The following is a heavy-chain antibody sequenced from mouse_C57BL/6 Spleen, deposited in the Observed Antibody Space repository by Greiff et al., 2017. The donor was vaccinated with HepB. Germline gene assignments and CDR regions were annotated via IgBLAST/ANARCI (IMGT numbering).Heavy chain of an antibody. V-gene: IGHV5-16*01. Sequence: EVNVVESEGGLVQPGSSMKLSCTASGFTFSDYYMAWVRQVPEKGLEWVANINYDGSSTYYLDSLKSRFIISRDNAKNILYLQMSSLKSEDTATYYCARGNPYYAMDYWGQGTSVTVSS. CDR3: ARGNPYYAMDY. J-gene: IGHJ4*01. CDR1: GFTFSDYY. CDR2: INYDGSST.